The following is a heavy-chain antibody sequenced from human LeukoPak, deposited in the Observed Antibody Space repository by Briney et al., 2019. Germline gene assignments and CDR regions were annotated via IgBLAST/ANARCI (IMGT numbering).Heavy chain of an antibody. CDR1: GFTFSSYS. CDR3: ARTPRGVGATTSRYFDC. J-gene: IGHJ4*02. CDR2: ISSRSSYI. D-gene: IGHD1-26*01. V-gene: IGHV3-21*06. Sequence: GGSLRLSCAASGFTFSSYSMNWVRQAPGKGLEWVSSISSRSSYIYYADSVKGRFTISRDNAKNSLYLQMNSLRAEDTAVYYCARTPRGVGATTSRYFDCWGQGTLVTVSS.